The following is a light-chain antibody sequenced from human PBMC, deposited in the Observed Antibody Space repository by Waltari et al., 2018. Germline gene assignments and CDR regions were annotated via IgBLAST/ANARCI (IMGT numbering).Light chain of an antibody. J-gene: IGLJ2*01. CDR2: ENI. Sequence: QSVLTQPPSTSGAPGQRITISCTGTRSNIGAGYYVSWYQQFPGTAPKLLIYENINRPSGFSDRFSGSNSGTSASLTITGLQSEDEADYYCSAWDTSLSAVLFGGGTRLTVL. CDR3: SAWDTSLSAVL. V-gene: IGLV1-40*01. CDR1: RSNIGAGYY.